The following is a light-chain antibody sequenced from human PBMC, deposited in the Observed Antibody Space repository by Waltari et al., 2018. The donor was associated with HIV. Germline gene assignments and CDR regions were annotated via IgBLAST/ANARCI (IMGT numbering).Light chain of an antibody. V-gene: IGKV3-11*01. CDR1: HTVSCY. Sequence: EIVLTQSPAILSLSPGERATLSCRASHTVSCYLAWYQKKPGQVLRLLIYDASNRAPGIPDRFTGRGSGTNYTLTISRLEPEDFAVYYCHQRHDWLTFGGGTRVELK. CDR2: DAS. J-gene: IGKJ4*01. CDR3: HQRHDWLT.